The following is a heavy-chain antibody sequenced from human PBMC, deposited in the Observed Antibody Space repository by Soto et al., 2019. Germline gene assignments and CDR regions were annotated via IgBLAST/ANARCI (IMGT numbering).Heavy chain of an antibody. D-gene: IGHD2-2*01. CDR2: IYNSGRT. CDR3: AREYANSPEAFDY. Sequence: QVQLQESGPGLVKPSETLSLTCTVSGDSVNSDYYYWTWIRQPPGKGLEWIGYIYNSGRTNYNPSLESRITISLDTSRNQFSLKLSSVTAADTAVFYCAREYANSPEAFDYWGRGALVTVSS. CDR1: GDSVNSDYYY. J-gene: IGHJ4*02. V-gene: IGHV4-61*01.